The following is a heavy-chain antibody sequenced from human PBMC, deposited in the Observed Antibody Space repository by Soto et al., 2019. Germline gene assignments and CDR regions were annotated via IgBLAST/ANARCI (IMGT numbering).Heavy chain of an antibody. V-gene: IGHV4-31*03. CDR2: IYSSGST. Sequence: QVQLQESGPGLVKPSQTLSLICTVSGGSISSGGYYWSWIRQHPGQVLVWSGYIYSSGSTYYNPSLKSRLTISIDTYKNHFSLNLSSVAAVDTAVYYCERDGDGSGYCLDFWGQGTLVTVSS. CDR1: GGSISSGGYY. J-gene: IGHJ4*02. D-gene: IGHD3-22*01. CDR3: ERDGDGSGYCLDF.